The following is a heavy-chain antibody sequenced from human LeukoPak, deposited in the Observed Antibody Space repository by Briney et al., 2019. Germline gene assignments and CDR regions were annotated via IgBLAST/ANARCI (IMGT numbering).Heavy chain of an antibody. J-gene: IGHJ4*02. V-gene: IGHV4-34*01. D-gene: IGHD5-24*01. CDR1: GGSFSGYY. Sequence: PSETLSLTCAVYGGSFSGYYWSWIRQPPGKGLEWIGEINHSGSTNYNPSLKSRVTISVDTSKNQFSLKLSSVTAADTAVYYCAGRDGYNPRGFIYWGQGTLVTVSS. CDR3: AGRDGYNPRGFIY. CDR2: INHSGST.